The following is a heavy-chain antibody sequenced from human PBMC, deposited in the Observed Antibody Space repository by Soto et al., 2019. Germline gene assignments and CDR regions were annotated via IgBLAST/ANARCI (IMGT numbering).Heavy chain of an antibody. CDR1: GYTFTSYD. CDR2: MNPNSGNT. Sequence: QVQLVQSGAEVKKPGASVKVSCKASGYTFTSYDINWVRQATGQGLEWMGWMNPNSGNTGYAQKCQGRVTMTRSTSISTAYRELSSLRSEDTAVYYSAMESSYYYYGVDVWGQGTTVTVSS. CDR3: AMESSYYYYGVDV. D-gene: IGHD1-1*01. V-gene: IGHV1-8*01. J-gene: IGHJ6*02.